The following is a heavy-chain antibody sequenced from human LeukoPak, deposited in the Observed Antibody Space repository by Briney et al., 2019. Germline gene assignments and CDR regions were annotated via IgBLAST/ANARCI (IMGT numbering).Heavy chain of an antibody. Sequence: GGSLRLSCTASGFTVSGNYMNWVRQAPGKGLEWVSVVYTDGNIYYADSVKGRFTISRDNAKNTLNLQMNSLRAEDTAVYYCARDLGQYYDTSDNWFDPWGQGTLVTVSS. CDR2: VYTDGNI. D-gene: IGHD3-22*01. J-gene: IGHJ5*02. V-gene: IGHV3-53*01. CDR3: ARDLGQYYDTSDNWFDP. CDR1: GFTVSGNY.